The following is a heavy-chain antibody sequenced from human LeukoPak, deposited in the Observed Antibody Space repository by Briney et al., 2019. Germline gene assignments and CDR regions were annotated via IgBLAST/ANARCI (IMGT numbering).Heavy chain of an antibody. D-gene: IGHD6-13*01. CDR1: GGTFSSYA. CDR3: ARGAAAGIRGISSVNFDY. CDR2: IIPIFGTA. Sequence: EASVKVSCKASGGTFSSYAISWVRQAPGQGLEWMGGIIPIFGTANYAQKFQGRVTTTTDESTSTAYMELSSLRSEDTAVYYCARGAAAGIRGISSVNFDYWGQGTLVTVSS. J-gene: IGHJ4*02. V-gene: IGHV1-69*05.